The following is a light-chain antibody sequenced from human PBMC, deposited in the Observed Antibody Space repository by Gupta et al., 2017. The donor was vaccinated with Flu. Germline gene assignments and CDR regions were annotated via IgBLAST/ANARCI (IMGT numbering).Light chain of an antibody. V-gene: IGKV3-15*01. Sequence: PATLSGSPGERAALSCRASQSVSSSLAWNQQKPGQAPRLLIYDTSTRATGIPARFSGSGSGTEFTLTINSLQSEDFAVYYCQQEKSAPDTFGQGTKLEIK. J-gene: IGKJ2*01. CDR3: QQEKSAPDT. CDR2: DTS. CDR1: QSVSSS.